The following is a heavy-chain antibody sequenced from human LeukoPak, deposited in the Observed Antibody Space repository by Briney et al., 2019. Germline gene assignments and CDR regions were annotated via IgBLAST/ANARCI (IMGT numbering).Heavy chain of an antibody. CDR1: GYTFTSYY. J-gene: IGHJ4*02. D-gene: IGHD3-22*01. V-gene: IGHV1-2*02. CDR2: INPNSGGT. CDR3: ARGDTYYYDSSGYPNFDY. Sequence: ASVKVSCKASGYTFTSYYMHWVRQAPGQGLEWMGWINPNSGGTNYAQKFQGRVTMTRDTSISTAYMELSRLRSDDTAVYYCARGDTYYYDSSGYPNFDYWGQGTLVTVSS.